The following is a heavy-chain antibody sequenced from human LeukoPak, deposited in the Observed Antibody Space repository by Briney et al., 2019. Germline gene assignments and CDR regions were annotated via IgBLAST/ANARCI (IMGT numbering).Heavy chain of an antibody. D-gene: IGHD3-22*01. CDR1: GFTFSDHA. CDR2: ISAGGDRT. V-gene: IGHV3-23*01. CDR3: AYLDSSGYYYGRLRY. J-gene: IGHJ4*02. Sequence: GGSLRLSCAASGFTFSDHAMSWVRQTPAKGLESVSSISAGGDRTHYADSVKGRFTVSRDNSKNTLYLHMNSLRAEDTAAYFCAYLDSSGYYYGRLRYWGQGTPVTVSS.